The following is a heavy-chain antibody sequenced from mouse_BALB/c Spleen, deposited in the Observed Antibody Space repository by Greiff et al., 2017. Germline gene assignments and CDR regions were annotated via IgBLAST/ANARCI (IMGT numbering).Heavy chain of an antibody. D-gene: IGHD2-10*02. Sequence: QVQLQQPGAELVKPGASVKMSCKASGYTFTSYNMHWVKQTPGQGLEWIGAIYPGNGDTSYNQKFKGKATLTADKSSSTAYMQLSSLTSEDSAVYYCARSGYGNGGAMDYRGQGTSGTVSS. J-gene: IGHJ4*01. CDR3: ARSGYGNGGAMDY. CDR2: IYPGNGDT. CDR1: GYTFTSYN. V-gene: IGHV1-12*01.